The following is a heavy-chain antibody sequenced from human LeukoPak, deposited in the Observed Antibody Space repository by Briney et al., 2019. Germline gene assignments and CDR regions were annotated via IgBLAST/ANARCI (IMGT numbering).Heavy chain of an antibody. CDR3: ARYSTFHVLRYFDV. J-gene: IGHJ6*02. CDR2: ISAYNGNT. D-gene: IGHD3-9*01. CDR1: GYTFTSYG. Sequence: ASVKVSCNASGYTFTSYGISWVRHAPGQGLEWLGWISAYNGNTTYAQKLQGRVTMTTDTSTSTAYMELRSLRSDDTAVYYCARYSTFHVLRYFDVWGQGTTVTVSS. V-gene: IGHV1-18*01.